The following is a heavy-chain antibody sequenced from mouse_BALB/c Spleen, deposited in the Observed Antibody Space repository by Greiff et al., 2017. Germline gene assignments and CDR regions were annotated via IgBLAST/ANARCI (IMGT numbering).Heavy chain of an antibody. J-gene: IGHJ4*01. CDR3: ARYNFYCDYVGAMDY. D-gene: IGHD1-2*01. V-gene: IGHV5-17*02. CDR1: GFTFSSFG. Sequence: EVMLVESGGGLVQPGGSRKLSCAASGFTFSSFGLRWVRQAPEQGLEWVAYISSGSSTIYYADTVKGRFTISRDNPKNTLFLQMTSLRSEDTAMYYCARYNFYCDYVGAMDYWGQGTSVTVSS. CDR2: ISSGSSTI.